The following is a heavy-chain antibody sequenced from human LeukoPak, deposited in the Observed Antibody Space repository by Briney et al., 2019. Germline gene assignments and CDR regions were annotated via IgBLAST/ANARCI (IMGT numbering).Heavy chain of an antibody. D-gene: IGHD3-9*01. CDR1: GGSISSYY. J-gene: IGHJ4*02. CDR2: IYYSGST. CDR3: ARVLGNDILTGYYFDY. Sequence: SETLSLTCTVSGGSISSYYWSWIRQPPGKGLEWSGYIYYSGSTSYNPSLKSRVTISVDTSKNQFSLKLSSVTAADTAVYYCARVLGNDILTGYYFDYWGQGTLVTVSS. V-gene: IGHV4-59*01.